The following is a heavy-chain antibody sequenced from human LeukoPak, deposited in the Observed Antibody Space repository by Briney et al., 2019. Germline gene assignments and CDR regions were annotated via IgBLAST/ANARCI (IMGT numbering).Heavy chain of an antibody. CDR1: GYTFTSYG. CDR2: ISAYNGNT. D-gene: IGHD3-9*01. CDR3: AREALLTGYCSGGVDY. Sequence: ASVKVSCKASGYTFTSYGISWVRQAPGQGLEWMGWISAYNGNTNYAQKLQGRVTMTTDTSTSTAYMELRSLRSDDTAVYYCAREALLTGYCSGGVDYWGQGTLVTVSS. V-gene: IGHV1-18*01. J-gene: IGHJ4*02.